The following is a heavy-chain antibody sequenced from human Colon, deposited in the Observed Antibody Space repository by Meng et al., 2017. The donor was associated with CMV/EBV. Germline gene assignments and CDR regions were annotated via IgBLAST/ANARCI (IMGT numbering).Heavy chain of an antibody. D-gene: IGHD5-18*01. CDR2: IWYDGSNK. CDR3: ARDTDTASGMDV. V-gene: IGHV3-33*01. J-gene: IGHJ6*02. CDR1: GFHFSNYG. Sequence: CAASGFHFSNYGMHWVRQAPGKGLEWVAVIWYDGSNKYYGDSVKGRFTISRDNSKNTLSLQMKSLRAEDTAVYYCARDTDTASGMDVWGQGTTVTVSS.